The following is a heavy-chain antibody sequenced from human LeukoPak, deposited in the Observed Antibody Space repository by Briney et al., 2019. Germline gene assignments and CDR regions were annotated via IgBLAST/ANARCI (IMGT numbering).Heavy chain of an antibody. CDR1: GGTFSSYA. V-gene: IGHV1-69*13. CDR2: IIPIFGTA. D-gene: IGHD4-17*01. J-gene: IGHJ4*02. Sequence: ASVKVSCKASGGTFSSYAISWVRQAPGQGLEWMGGIIPIFGTANYAQKFQGRVTITADESTSTAYMELSSLRSEDTAVYYCARDPTSHYGAGHWGQGTLVTVSS. CDR3: ARDPTSHYGAGH.